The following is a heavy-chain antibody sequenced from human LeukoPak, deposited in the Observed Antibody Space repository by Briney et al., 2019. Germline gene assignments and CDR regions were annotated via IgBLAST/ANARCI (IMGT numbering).Heavy chain of an antibody. V-gene: IGHV3-21*01. D-gene: IGHD2-15*01. Sequence: NPGGSLRLSCAASGFTFSSYSMNWVRQAPGKGLEWVSSISSSSSYIYYADSVKGPFTISRDNAKNSLYLQMNSLRAEDTAVYYCARGRGYCSGGSCYSAYFDYWGQGTLVTVSS. CDR1: GFTFSSYS. CDR2: ISSSSSYI. J-gene: IGHJ4*02. CDR3: ARGRGYCSGGSCYSAYFDY.